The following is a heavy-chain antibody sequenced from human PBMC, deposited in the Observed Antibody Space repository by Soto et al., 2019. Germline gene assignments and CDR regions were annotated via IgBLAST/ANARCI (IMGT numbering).Heavy chain of an antibody. D-gene: IGHD6-6*01. V-gene: IGHV6-1*01. CDR1: GDSVSSNSAA. CDR2: IYYRSKWYN. Sequence: SQTLSLTCAISGDSVSSNSAAWNWIRQSPSRGLEWLGRIYYRSKWYNDYAVSVKSRITINPDTSKNHFSLQLNSVTPEDTAVYYCARVQQLVGGDYYYYYMDVWGKGTTVTVSS. CDR3: ARVQQLVGGDYYYYYMDV. J-gene: IGHJ6*03.